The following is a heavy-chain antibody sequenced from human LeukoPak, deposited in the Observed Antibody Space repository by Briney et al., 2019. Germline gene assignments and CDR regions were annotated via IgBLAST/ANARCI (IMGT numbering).Heavy chain of an antibody. CDR3: ARGLGKGSSDY. J-gene: IGHJ4*02. V-gene: IGHV3-11*01. Sequence: PGGSLRLSCAASGLTFSDYYMSWIRQAPGKGLEWVSYISSSGSTTHYADSVKGRFTISRDNAKNSLYLQMNSLRADDTAVYYCARGLGKGSSDYWGQGTLVTVSS. CDR1: GLTFSDYY. CDR2: ISSSGSTT. D-gene: IGHD6-6*01.